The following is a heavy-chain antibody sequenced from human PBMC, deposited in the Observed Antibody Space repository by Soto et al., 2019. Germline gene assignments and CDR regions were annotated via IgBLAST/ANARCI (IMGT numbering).Heavy chain of an antibody. V-gene: IGHV1-46*01. D-gene: IGHD3-22*01. CDR3: ASNQYYYDSSGYYYGEYYYYYYGMDV. CDR2: INPSGGST. J-gene: IGHJ6*02. CDR1: GYTFTSYY. Sequence: ASVKVSCKASGYTFTSYYMHWVRQAPGQGLEWMGIINPSGGSTSYAQKFQGRVTMTRDTSTSTVYMELSSLRSEDTAVYYCASNQYYYDSSGYYYGEYYYYYYGMDVWG.